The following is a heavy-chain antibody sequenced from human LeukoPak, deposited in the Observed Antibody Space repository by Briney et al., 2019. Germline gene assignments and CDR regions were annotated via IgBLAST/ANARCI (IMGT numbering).Heavy chain of an antibody. Sequence: SETLSLTCTVAGGSISSGYYWGWIRQPPGKGLEWIGSIYHSGSTYYNPSLKSRVTISVDTSKNQFSLKLTSVTAADTAVYYCARVGGGLVTPFDILGQGTMVTVSS. V-gene: IGHV4-38-2*02. CDR3: ARVGGGLVTPFDI. CDR2: IYHSGST. D-gene: IGHD3/OR15-3a*01. CDR1: GGSISSGYY. J-gene: IGHJ3*02.